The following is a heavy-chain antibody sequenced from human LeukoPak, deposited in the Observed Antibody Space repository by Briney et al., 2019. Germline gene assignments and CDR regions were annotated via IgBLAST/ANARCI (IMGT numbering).Heavy chain of an antibody. V-gene: IGHV4-59*01. CDR1: GDSISPYY. Sequence: SETLSFTCSVSGDSISPYYWSWIRQPPGKGLEWIGFVYYRGNTNYNPSLKSRVTISVDTSKNQFSLKLNSVTAADTAVYYCTRDGVSWILDYWSQGTLVTVSS. CDR3: TRDGVSWILDY. D-gene: IGHD3-16*01. CDR2: VYYRGNT. J-gene: IGHJ4*02.